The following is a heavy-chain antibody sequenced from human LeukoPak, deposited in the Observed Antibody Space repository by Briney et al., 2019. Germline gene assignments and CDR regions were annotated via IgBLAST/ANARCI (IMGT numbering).Heavy chain of an antibody. CDR1: GYSFTSYW. V-gene: IGHV5-51*07. CDR3: ARRGDTACDY. CDR2: IYPGDSDT. J-gene: IGHJ4*02. D-gene: IGHD5-18*01. Sequence: GESLKISCKGSGYSFTSYWIGWVHQMPGEGLQWMGIIYPGDSDTRYSPSFQGQVTISADKSSSTAYLQWSSLKASDTAMYYCARRGDTACDYWGQGTLVTVSS.